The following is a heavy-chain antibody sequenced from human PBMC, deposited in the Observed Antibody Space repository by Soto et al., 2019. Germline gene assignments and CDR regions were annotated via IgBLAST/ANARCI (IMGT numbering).Heavy chain of an antibody. J-gene: IGHJ6*02. CDR3: ARSTLVPAAYYYYYGMDV. CDR2: IIPIFGTA. V-gene: IGHV1-69*12. CDR1: GGTFSSYA. D-gene: IGHD2-2*01. Sequence: QVQLVQSGAEVKKPGSSVKVSCKASGGTFSSYAISWVRQAPGQGLEWMGGIIPIFGTANYAQKFQGRVTITADESTITAYMKLSSLRSEDTAVYYCARSTLVPAAYYYYYGMDVWGQGTTVTVSS.